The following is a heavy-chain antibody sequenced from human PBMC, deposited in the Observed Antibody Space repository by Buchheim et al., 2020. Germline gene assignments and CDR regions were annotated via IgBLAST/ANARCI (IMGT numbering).Heavy chain of an antibody. CDR1: GFTFRNYW. J-gene: IGHJ5*02. Sequence: EVYLVESGGGLVQPGGSLRLSCAASGFTFRNYWMNWVRQAPGKGLEWVANINEDGTEKYYVDSVKGRFTISRDNAIGLAFLQMSSLRVEDTAVYYCAKHSIPWGQGT. V-gene: IGHV3-7*03. CDR2: INEDGTEK. D-gene: IGHD2/OR15-2a*01. CDR3: AKHSIP.